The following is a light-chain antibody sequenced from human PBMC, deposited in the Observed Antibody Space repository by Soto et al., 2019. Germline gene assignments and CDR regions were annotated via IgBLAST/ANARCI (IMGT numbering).Light chain of an antibody. Sequence: IQMTQSPSSLSASVGDRFTITCRASQGIRTDLGWYQQKPGRAPKLLIYDASNLEAGVPSRFRGSGSGTDFTFTISRLQPEDIATYYCQQYENLPTFGQGTRLEIK. CDR1: QGIRTD. CDR2: DAS. J-gene: IGKJ5*01. CDR3: QQYENLPT. V-gene: IGKV1-33*01.